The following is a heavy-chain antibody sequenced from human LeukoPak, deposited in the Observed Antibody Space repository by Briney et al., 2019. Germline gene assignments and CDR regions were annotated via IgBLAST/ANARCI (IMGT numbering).Heavy chain of an antibody. CDR1: GYTFTGYY. Sequence: ASVKVSCKASGYTFTGYYMHWVRQAPGQGLEWMGWINPNSGGTNYAQKFQGRVTMTRDTSISTAYMELSRLRSDDTAVYYCARRSNGWSEGVDYWGQGTLVTVSS. V-gene: IGHV1-2*02. CDR3: ARRSNGWSEGVDY. J-gene: IGHJ4*02. D-gene: IGHD6-19*01. CDR2: INPNSGGT.